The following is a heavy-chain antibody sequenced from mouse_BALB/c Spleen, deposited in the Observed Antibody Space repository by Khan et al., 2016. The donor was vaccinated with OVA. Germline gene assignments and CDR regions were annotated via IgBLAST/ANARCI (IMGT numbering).Heavy chain of an antibody. J-gene: IGHJ4*01. D-gene: IGHD2-10*01. CDR1: GNTFTNYG. V-gene: IGHV9-3-1*01. CDR3: ARPPYFSYVMVY. CDR2: INTYTGEP. Sequence: QIQLVQSGPELKKPGETVKISCKASGNTFTNYGMNWVKQSPGKGLKWMGWINTYTGEPTYADDFKGRFAFSFETSASTAYLQINNLKNEDTATYFCARPPYFSYVMVYWGQGTSVTVSS.